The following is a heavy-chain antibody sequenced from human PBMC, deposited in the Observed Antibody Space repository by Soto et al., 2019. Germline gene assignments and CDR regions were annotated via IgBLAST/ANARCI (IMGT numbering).Heavy chain of an antibody. V-gene: IGHV4-31*03. D-gene: IGHD4-17*01. J-gene: IGHJ5*02. CDR1: GGSISSGGYY. Sequence: SETLSLTCTVSGGSISSGGYYWSWIRQHPGKGLEWIGYIYYSGSTYYNPSLKSRVTISVDTSKNQFSLKLSSVTAADTAVYYCARGSVGDYDWFDPWGQGTLVTVSS. CDR3: ARGSVGDYDWFDP. CDR2: IYYSGST.